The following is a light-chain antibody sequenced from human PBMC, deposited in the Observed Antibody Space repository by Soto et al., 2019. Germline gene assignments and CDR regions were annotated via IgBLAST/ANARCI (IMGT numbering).Light chain of an antibody. CDR3: MKATHFPRT. CDR2: RTS. V-gene: IGKV2-24*01. Sequence: IAMTQTPLSSPVTLGQRASISCRSSQSLVHNNGNTYLSWLQQRPGQPPRLLIYRTSDRFSGVPDRLSGSGAGTDLKLKISSVEAEDVGVYYCMKATHFPRTFGQGTKVDIK. CDR1: QSLVHNNGNTY. J-gene: IGKJ1*01.